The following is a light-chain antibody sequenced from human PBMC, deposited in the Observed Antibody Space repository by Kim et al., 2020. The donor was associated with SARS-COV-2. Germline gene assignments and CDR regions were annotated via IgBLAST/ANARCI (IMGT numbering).Light chain of an antibody. Sequence: RVTISCSGSSTNIGGNTVKWYQQLPGTAPKHLMYSDTQRPSGVPDRFSGSKYGTSAYLAISGLQSEDEADYYWAAWDDSLNPHVIFGGGTQLTVL. CDR3: AAWDDSLNPHVI. CDR2: SDT. J-gene: IGLJ2*01. CDR1: STNIGGNT. V-gene: IGLV1-44*01.